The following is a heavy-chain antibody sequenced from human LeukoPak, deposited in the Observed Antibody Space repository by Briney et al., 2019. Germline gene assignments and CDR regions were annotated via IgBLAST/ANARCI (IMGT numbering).Heavy chain of an antibody. CDR3: ARFCSPSTCYSGFDS. J-gene: IGHJ4*02. V-gene: IGHV3-23*01. CDR1: GFTFSNYA. CDR2: ISRSGDKT. Sequence: GGSLRLSCSASGFTFSNYAMTWVRQAPGQGLEWVSTISRSGDKTYYAASVKGRFTISRDNSKNTLYLQMNSLRAADTAIYYCARFCSPSTCYSGFDSWGQGTLVTVSS. D-gene: IGHD2-15*01.